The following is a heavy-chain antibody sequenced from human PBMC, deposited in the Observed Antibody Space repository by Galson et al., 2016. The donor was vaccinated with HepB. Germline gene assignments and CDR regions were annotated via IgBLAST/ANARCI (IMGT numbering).Heavy chain of an antibody. CDR1: CFPFRRYR. V-gene: IGHV3-21*01. D-gene: IGHD3-22*01. CDR3: ARERNYYDSSGYYYDYFDY. Sequence: SLRLSCAVSCFPFRRYRVNWVRQAPGKGLEWVSSIASNSRYINYADSVKGRFTMSRDNAKNSLYLQMNSLRAEETAVYYCARERNYYDSSGYYYDYFDYWGQGTLVTVSS. CDR2: IASNSRYI. J-gene: IGHJ4*02.